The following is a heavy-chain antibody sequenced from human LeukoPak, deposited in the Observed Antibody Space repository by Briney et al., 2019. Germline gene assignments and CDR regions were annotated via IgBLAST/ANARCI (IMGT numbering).Heavy chain of an antibody. D-gene: IGHD3-22*01. J-gene: IGHJ4*02. V-gene: IGHV1-2*02. CDR1: GYTFTDYY. CDR3: ARVSRFYYDSSGDLDY. CDR2: ITPNSGAT. Sequence: ASVKVSCKASGYTFTDYYMHWVRQAPGQGLEWMGWITPNSGATKYAQKFRGRVSTTRDTSINTAYMELSRLRSDDTAIYYCARVSRFYYDSSGDLDYWGQGTLVTVSS.